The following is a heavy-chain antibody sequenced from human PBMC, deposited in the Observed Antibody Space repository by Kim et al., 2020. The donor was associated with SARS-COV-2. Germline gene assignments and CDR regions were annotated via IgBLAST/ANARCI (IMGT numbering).Heavy chain of an antibody. D-gene: IGHD4-17*01. CDR2: IKSKTDGGTT. CDR3: TTVTYGDPIYYYYYGMDG. Sequence: GGSLRLSCAASGFTFSNAWMSWVRQAPGKGLEWVGRIKSKTDGGTTDYAAPVKGRFTISRDDSKNTLYLQMNSLKTEDTAVYYCTTVTYGDPIYYYYYGMDGWGQGATVTVSS. V-gene: IGHV3-15*01. CDR1: GFTFSNAW. J-gene: IGHJ6*02.